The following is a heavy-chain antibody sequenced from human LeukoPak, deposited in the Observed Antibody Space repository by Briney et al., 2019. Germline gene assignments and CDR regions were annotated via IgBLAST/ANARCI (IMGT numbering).Heavy chain of an antibody. CDR1: GFNVSSNY. V-gene: IGHV3-66*01. CDR2: IYSGGTT. J-gene: IGHJ5*02. CDR3: ARDSWSVAGLYH. D-gene: IGHD6-19*01. Sequence: TGGSLRLSCAASGFNVSSNYMTWVRQAPGKGLEWVSLIYSGGTTYYADPLKGRFTISRDNSKNTLYLQMNSLRAEDTAVYYCARDSWSVAGLYHWGQGTLVTVSS.